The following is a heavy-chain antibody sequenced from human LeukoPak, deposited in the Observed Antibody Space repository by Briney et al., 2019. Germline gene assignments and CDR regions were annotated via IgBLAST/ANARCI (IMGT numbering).Heavy chain of an antibody. CDR1: GFTFSDYY. CDR2: ISSSSSYT. J-gene: IGHJ4*02. V-gene: IGHV3-11*06. CDR3: ARAPAPPHVLRYFDWLLPTFDY. Sequence: GGSLRLSCAASGFTFSDYYMSWIRQAPGKGLEWVSYISSSSSYTNYADSVKGRFTISRDNAKNSLYLQVNSLRAEDTAVYYCARAPAPPHVLRYFDWLLPTFDYWGQGTLVTVSS. D-gene: IGHD3-9*01.